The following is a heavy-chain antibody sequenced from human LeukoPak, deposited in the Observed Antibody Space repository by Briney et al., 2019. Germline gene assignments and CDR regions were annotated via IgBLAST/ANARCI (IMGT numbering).Heavy chain of an antibody. D-gene: IGHD6-6*01. CDR1: GGSFSGYY. CDR3: ARQLRGDDAFDI. CDR2: INHSGST. J-gene: IGHJ3*02. Sequence: SETLSLTCAVYGGSFSGYYWSWNRQPPGKGLEWIGEINHSGSTNYNPSLKSRVTISVDTSKNQFSLKLSSVTAADTAVYYCARQLRGDDAFDIWGQGTMVTVSS. V-gene: IGHV4-34*01.